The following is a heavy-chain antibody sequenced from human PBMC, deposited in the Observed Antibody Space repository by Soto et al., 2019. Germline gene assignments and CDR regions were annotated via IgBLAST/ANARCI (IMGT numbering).Heavy chain of an antibody. V-gene: IGHV3-30*18. CDR2: ISYDGSNK. CDR1: GFTFSSYG. J-gene: IGHJ4*02. CDR3: AKGLYSSSSDLDY. D-gene: IGHD6-6*01. Sequence: HPGGSLRLSCAASGFTFSSYGMHWVRQAPGKGLEWVAVISYDGSNKYYADSVKGRFTISRDNSKNTLYLQMNSLRAEDTAVYYCAKGLYSSSSDLDYWGQGTLVTVYS.